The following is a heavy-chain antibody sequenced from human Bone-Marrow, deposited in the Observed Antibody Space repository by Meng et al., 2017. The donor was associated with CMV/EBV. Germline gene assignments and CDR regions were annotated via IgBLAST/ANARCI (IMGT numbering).Heavy chain of an antibody. CDR3: AIGSQYQLLYD. Sequence: GESLKISCAASGFTFSSYAMSWVRQAPGKGLEWVSAISGSGGSTYYADSVKGRFTISRDNSKNTLYLQMNSLRAEDTAVYYCAIGSQYQLLYDWGQGTLATVSS. J-gene: IGHJ4*02. V-gene: IGHV3-23*01. CDR1: GFTFSSYA. CDR2: ISGSGGST. D-gene: IGHD2-2*02.